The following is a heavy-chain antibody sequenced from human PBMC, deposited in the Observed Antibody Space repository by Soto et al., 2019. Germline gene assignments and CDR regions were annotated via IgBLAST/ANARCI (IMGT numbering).Heavy chain of an antibody. D-gene: IGHD3-22*01. J-gene: IGHJ5*02. CDR2: IIPIFGTT. V-gene: IGHV1-69*06. Sequence: ASVKVSCKASGGTLGSDAITWVRQAPGQGLEWVGRIIPIFGTTNYAQNLQGRVTISADKSTLTSYMELHSLTSDDTALYYCARDRTDSGYYTNWLDPWGQGTQVTVSS. CDR1: GGTLGSDA. CDR3: ARDRTDSGYYTNWLDP.